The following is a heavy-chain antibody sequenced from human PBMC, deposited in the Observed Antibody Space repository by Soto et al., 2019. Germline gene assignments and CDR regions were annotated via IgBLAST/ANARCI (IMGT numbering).Heavy chain of an antibody. J-gene: IGHJ4*02. CDR3: AKALGCSIRATCSYFDY. CDR1: GFTFSSYA. D-gene: IGHD2-2*01. V-gene: IGHV3-23*01. Sequence: EVQLLESGGGLVQPGGSLRLSCAASGFTFSSYAMSWVRQAPGKGLEWVSGIVRSGGDTYYADSVMGRFSISRDNSKDTLFLQINSLRAEDTAIYFCAKALGCSIRATCSYFDYWGQGTLVTVSS. CDR2: IVRSGGDT.